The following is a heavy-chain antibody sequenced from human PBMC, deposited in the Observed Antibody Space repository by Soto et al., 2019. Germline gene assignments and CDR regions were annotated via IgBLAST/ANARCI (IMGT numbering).Heavy chain of an antibody. D-gene: IGHD4-17*01. V-gene: IGHV4-4*07. J-gene: IGHJ4*02. CDR3: ARGLRWVYYFDY. CDR1: GGSISSYY. Sequence: LSLTCTVSGGSISSYYWSWIRQPAGMGLEWIGRIYTSGTTNYNPSLKSRVTISVDTSKNQFSLKLSSVTAADTAVYYCARGLRWVYYFDYWGQGTLVTVSS. CDR2: IYTSGTT.